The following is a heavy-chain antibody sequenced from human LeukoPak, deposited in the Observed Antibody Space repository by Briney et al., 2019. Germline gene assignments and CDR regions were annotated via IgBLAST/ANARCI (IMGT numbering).Heavy chain of an antibody. V-gene: IGHV3-21*01. CDR1: GFTFSSYS. CDR2: ISSSSSYI. D-gene: IGHD1-26*01. Sequence: SGGSLRLSCAASGFTFSSYSMNWVRQAPGKGLEWVSSISSSSSYIYYADSVKGRFTISRDNSKNTLFMQMNDLRVEDTAVYYCARGKTVSGDLDYWGQGTLVTVSS. CDR3: ARGKTVSGDLDY. J-gene: IGHJ4*02.